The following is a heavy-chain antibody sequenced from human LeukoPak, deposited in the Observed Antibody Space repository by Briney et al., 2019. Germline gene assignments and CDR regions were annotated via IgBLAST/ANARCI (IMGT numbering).Heavy chain of an antibody. D-gene: IGHD2-8*01. V-gene: IGHV3-7*01. CDR3: ARLKDDVTKLDY. J-gene: IGHJ4*02. Sequence: GGSLRLSCAASGFTFSTYWMSWVRQAPGKGLEWVASINQDGSQRRYVDSVQGRFTISRDNTKNSLFLQMNSLRAEDTAVYYCARLKDDVTKLDYWGQGTLVTVSS. CDR2: INQDGSQR. CDR1: GFTFSTYW.